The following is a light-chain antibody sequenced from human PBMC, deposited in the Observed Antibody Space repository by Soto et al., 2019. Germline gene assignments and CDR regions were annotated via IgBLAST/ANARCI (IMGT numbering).Light chain of an antibody. Sequence: DIQMTQSPSTLSASVGDRVTITCRASQSISSWLAWYQQKPGKAPKLLIYDASSLESGVPSRFSGSGSGTEFTLTISSLQPDDFATYYCKQYNSYWTFGPGTKVDIK. CDR1: QSISSW. V-gene: IGKV1-5*01. CDR3: KQYNSYWT. J-gene: IGKJ1*01. CDR2: DAS.